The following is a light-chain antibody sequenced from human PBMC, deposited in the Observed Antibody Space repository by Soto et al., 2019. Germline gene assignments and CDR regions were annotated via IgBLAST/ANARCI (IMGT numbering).Light chain of an antibody. J-gene: IGKJ4*01. CDR2: AAS. Sequence: ILVTQSPSSVSASVGDRVTITCRASQPISNWLAWYQQKPGKAPKLLIYAASSLQSGVPSRLSGSGSGTHFPLTIISLQPEDFATYYCQQANSLPPLTFGGGTTVEIK. CDR1: QPISNW. V-gene: IGKV1-12*01. CDR3: QQANSLPPLT.